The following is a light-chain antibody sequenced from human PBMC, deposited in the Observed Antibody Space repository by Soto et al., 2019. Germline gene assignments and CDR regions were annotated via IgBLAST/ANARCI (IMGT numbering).Light chain of an antibody. CDR1: SSDVGGYNY. CDR2: EVS. J-gene: IGLJ1*01. V-gene: IGLV2-14*01. CDR3: SSYTSTNTLAV. Sequence: QSALTEPASVSVSPGQSITSSCTGTSSDVGGYNYVSWYQHHAGKAPKLIIYEVSNRPSGVSNRFSGSKSGDTASLTISGLQAEDEADYYCSSYTSTNTLAVFGTGTKVTVL.